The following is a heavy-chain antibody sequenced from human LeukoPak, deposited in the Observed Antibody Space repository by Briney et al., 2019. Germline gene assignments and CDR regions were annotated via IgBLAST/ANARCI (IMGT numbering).Heavy chain of an antibody. V-gene: IGHV4-39*07. CDR3: ASSFTYYYDSSGYYYLG. Sequence: SETLSLTCTVSGGSISSSSYYWGWIRQPPGKGLEWIGSIYYSGSTYYNPSLKSRVTISVDKSKNQFSLKLSSVTAADTAVYYCASSFTYYYDSSGYYYLGWGQGTMVTVSS. D-gene: IGHD3-22*01. CDR2: IYYSGST. CDR1: GGSISSSSYY. J-gene: IGHJ3*01.